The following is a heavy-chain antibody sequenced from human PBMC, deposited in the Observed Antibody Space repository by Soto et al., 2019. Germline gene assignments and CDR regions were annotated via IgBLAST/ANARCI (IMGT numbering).Heavy chain of an antibody. CDR1: GFTFSSDS. D-gene: IGHD3-22*01. CDR3: ARVIDTYYDLHWYFDL. V-gene: IGHV3-48*01. J-gene: IGHJ2*01. CDR2: ISSSSTTI. Sequence: PGGSLRLSCAASGFTFSSDSLNWVCQAPGKGLEWVSYISSSSTTIYYADSVKGRFTISRDNAKNSLYLQMNSLRAEDTAVYYCARVIDTYYDLHWYFDLWGRGTRVTVSS.